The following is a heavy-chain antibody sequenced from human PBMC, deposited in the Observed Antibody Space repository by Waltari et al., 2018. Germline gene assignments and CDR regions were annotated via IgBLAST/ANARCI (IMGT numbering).Heavy chain of an antibody. Sequence: EVQLVESGGGLVKPGGSLRLSGAASGFAFSSYSLNWVRQAPGKGLEWVSSISSSSSYIYYADSVKGRFTISRDNAKNSLYLQMNSLRAEDTAVYYCATPPNSGGDYWGQGTLVTVSS. D-gene: IGHD4-17*01. J-gene: IGHJ4*02. V-gene: IGHV3-21*01. CDR2: ISSSSSYI. CDR1: GFAFSSYS. CDR3: ATPPNSGGDY.